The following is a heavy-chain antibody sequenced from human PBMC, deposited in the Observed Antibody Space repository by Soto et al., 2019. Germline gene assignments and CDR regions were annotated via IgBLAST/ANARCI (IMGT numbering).Heavy chain of an antibody. Sequence: EVQLLESGGGLVQPGGSLRLSCAASGFTFSNYGMNWVRQAPGKGLEWVSGITDSGGTYYVVSVKGRFTISRDNSKNTLYLEMNSLRAEDTAVYYCAKKGCDSTICPTSFDYWGQGTLVTVSS. V-gene: IGHV3-23*01. J-gene: IGHJ4*02. CDR3: AKKGCDSTICPTSFDY. D-gene: IGHD2-2*01. CDR1: GFTFSNYG. CDR2: ITDSGGT.